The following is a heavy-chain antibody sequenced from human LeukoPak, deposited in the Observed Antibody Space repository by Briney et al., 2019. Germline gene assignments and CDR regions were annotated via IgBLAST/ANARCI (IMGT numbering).Heavy chain of an antibody. CDR3: ARDLHRVVVRGVPHYYNYMDV. Sequence: ASVKVSCKASGYTFTSYGISWVRQAPGQGLEWMGWISTYNGNTNYAQKLQGRVTMTTDTSTSIAYMELRSLRSDDTAVYYCARDLHRVVVRGVPHYYNYMDVWGKGTTVTISS. D-gene: IGHD3-10*01. J-gene: IGHJ6*03. CDR1: GYTFTSYG. V-gene: IGHV1-18*01. CDR2: ISTYNGNT.